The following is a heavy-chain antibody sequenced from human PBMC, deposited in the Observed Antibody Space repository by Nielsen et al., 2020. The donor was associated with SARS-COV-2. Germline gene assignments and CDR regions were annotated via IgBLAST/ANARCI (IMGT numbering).Heavy chain of an antibody. V-gene: IGHV3-7*01. Sequence: GGSLRLSCAASGLTFSSYWMSWVRQAPGKGLEWVANIKQDGSEKYYVDSVKGRFTISRDNAKNSLYLQMNSLRAEDTAVYYCARGGYCSSTSCYHDYWGQGTLVTVSS. CDR3: ARGGYCSSTSCYHDY. CDR1: GLTFSSYW. D-gene: IGHD2-2*01. CDR2: IKQDGSEK. J-gene: IGHJ4*02.